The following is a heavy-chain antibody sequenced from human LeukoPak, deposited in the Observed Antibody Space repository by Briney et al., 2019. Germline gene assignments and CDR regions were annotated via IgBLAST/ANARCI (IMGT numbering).Heavy chain of an antibody. D-gene: IGHD5-24*01. Sequence: QPGGSLRLSCAASGFTFSSYGMHWVRQAPGKGLEWVAVIWYDGSKKYYADSVKGRFTISRDNSKNTVDLQMNSLRVEDTAVYYCAKDYVSGDGYWDFDYWGQGTLVTVSS. V-gene: IGHV3-33*06. CDR3: AKDYVSGDGYWDFDY. J-gene: IGHJ4*02. CDR1: GFTFSSYG. CDR2: IWYDGSKK.